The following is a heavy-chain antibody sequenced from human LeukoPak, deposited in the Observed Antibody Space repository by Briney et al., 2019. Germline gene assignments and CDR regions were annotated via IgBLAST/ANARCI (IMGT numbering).Heavy chain of an antibody. CDR3: ARSGVATDMDV. Sequence: PSETLSLTCAVSGGSISSGGYSWSWIRQPPGKGLEWIGYIYHSGSTYYNPSLKSRVTISVDRSKNQFSLKLSSVTAADTAVYYCARSGVATDMDVWGQGTTVTVSS. J-gene: IGHJ6*02. CDR1: GGSISSGGYS. D-gene: IGHD5-12*01. CDR2: IYHSGST. V-gene: IGHV4-30-2*01.